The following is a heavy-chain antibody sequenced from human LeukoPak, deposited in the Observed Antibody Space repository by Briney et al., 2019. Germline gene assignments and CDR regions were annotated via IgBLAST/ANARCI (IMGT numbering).Heavy chain of an antibody. CDR2: IRYDGSNK. V-gene: IGHV3-30*02. Sequence: GGSLRLSCAASGFTFSSYGMHWVRQAPGKGLEWVAFIRYDGSNKYYADSVKGRFTISRDNSKNTLYLQMNSLRAEDTAVYYCAKGMRLRYLVPNAFDIWGQGTMVTVSS. CDR1: GFTFSSYG. CDR3: AKGMRLRYLVPNAFDI. J-gene: IGHJ3*02. D-gene: IGHD3-9*01.